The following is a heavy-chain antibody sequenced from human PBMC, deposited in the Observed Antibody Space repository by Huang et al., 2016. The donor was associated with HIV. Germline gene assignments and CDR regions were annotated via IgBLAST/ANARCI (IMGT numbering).Heavy chain of an antibody. V-gene: IGHV3-30-3*01. J-gene: IGHJ4*02. Sequence: QVQLVESGGGVVQPGRSLRLSCAASGFTFSSYAMHWVRQAPGKGLDWVAVISYDGSNKYSADSVKGRFTISRDNSKNTLYLQMNSLRAEDTAVYYCARGSRSNGVSSFDYWGQGTLVTVSS. CDR2: ISYDGSNK. CDR3: ARGSRSNGVSSFDY. CDR1: GFTFSSYA. D-gene: IGHD2-8*01.